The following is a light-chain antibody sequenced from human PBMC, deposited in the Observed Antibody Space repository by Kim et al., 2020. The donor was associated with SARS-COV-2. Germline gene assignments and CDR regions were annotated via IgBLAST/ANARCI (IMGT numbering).Light chain of an antibody. CDR1: SSNIGAGYD. V-gene: IGLV1-40*01. J-gene: IGLJ2*01. CDR3: QSYDSSLSGVV. Sequence: QRVTISYTGSSSNIGAGYDVHWYQQLPGTAPKLLIYGNSTRPSGVPDRFSGSKSGTSASLAITGLQAEDEADYYCQSYDSSLSGVVFGGGTKLTVL. CDR2: GNS.